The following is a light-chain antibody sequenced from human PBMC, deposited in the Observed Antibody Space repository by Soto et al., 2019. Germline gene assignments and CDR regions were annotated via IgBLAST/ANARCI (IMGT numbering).Light chain of an antibody. CDR2: DVS. J-gene: IGLJ1*01. V-gene: IGLV2-14*01. Sequence: QSVLTQPASVSGSPGQSITISCTGTSSDVGGYNYVSWYQQHPGKAPKLMIYDVSNRPSGVSNRFSGSKSGNTASLTISGLQAEDEADYYCSPYTSSSFPYVFANGTKVTVL. CDR3: SPYTSSSFPYV. CDR1: SSDVGGYNY.